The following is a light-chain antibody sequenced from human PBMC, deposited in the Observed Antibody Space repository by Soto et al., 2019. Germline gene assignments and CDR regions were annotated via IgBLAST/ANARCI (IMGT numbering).Light chain of an antibody. J-gene: IGKJ4*01. CDR1: QVISKY. CDR2: LAS. Sequence: IPLTQSPSSLSASVGDRVTITCRASQVISKYLAWYQQKPGTAPKLLIYLASTLQGGVPSRFSGSGSGTDFSLTISSLQPEDVATYYCQYLNSFPLTCGGGTKVEIK. CDR3: QYLNSFPLT. V-gene: IGKV1-9*01.